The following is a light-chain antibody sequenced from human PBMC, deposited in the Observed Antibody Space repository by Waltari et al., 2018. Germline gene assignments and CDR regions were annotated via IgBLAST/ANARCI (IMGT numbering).Light chain of an antibody. CDR3: QSVDTSDTVV. V-gene: IGLV3-25*03. CDR2: KDI. Sequence: SYELTQPPSVSVSPGQTATITCSGDALPKQYVYWYQQKAGQAPVLVIYKDIERPSGIPERISGSSSGTTVTLTISGVQAEDEADYYCQSVDTSDTVVFGGGTKLTVL. J-gene: IGLJ2*01. CDR1: ALPKQY.